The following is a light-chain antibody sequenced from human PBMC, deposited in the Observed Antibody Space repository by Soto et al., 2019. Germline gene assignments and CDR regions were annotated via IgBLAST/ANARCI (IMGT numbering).Light chain of an antibody. CDR2: AAS. Sequence: EIVVTQSPGILSVSPGDRATLSCRASQSVGRNLARYQQKPGQAPTLLIYAASTRATGLPARFAGSEYGTDFTLTIISLQSEDFEVYYCQEYSRWPLFTFGPGTRVDIK. CDR1: QSVGRN. J-gene: IGKJ3*01. V-gene: IGKV3-15*01. CDR3: QEYSRWPLFT.